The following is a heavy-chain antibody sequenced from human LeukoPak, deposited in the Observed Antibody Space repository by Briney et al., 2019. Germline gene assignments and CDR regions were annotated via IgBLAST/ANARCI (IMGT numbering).Heavy chain of an antibody. J-gene: IGHJ6*03. CDR2: MNPNSGNT. V-gene: IGHV1-8*03. CDR3: ARGYSSSWYGYYMDV. Sequence: ASVKVSCKAFGYTFTSNYMHWVRQAPGQGLEWMGWMNPNSGNTGYAQKFQGRVTIMRNTSTSTAYLDLSSLRSEDTAVYYCARGYSSSWYGYYMDVWGKGTTVTVSS. CDR1: GYTFTSNY. D-gene: IGHD6-13*01.